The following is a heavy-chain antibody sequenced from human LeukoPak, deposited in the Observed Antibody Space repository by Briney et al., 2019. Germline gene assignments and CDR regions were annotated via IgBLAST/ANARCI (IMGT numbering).Heavy chain of an antibody. CDR3: AREDNWFDP. J-gene: IGHJ5*02. Sequence: SETLSLTCTVFGGSISSYYWSWIRQPPGKGLEWIGYIYYSGSTNYNPSLKSRVTVSVDTSKNQFSLKLSSVTAADTAVYYCAREDNWFDPWGQGTLVTVSS. CDR2: IYYSGST. CDR1: GGSISSYY. V-gene: IGHV4-59*01.